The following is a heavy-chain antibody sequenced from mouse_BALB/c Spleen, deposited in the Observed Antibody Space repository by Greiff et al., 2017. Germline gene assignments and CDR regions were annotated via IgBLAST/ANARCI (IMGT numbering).Heavy chain of an antibody. D-gene: IGHD1-1*01. CDR3: ARTGYDGSGSDY. Sequence: QVQLQQPGAELVKPGASVKLSCKASGYTFTSYWMHWVKQRPGQGLEWIGEINPSNGRTNYNEKFKSKATLTVDKSSSTAYMQLSSLTSEDSAVYYCARTGYDGSGSDYWGQGTLLTVSA. CDR2: INPSNGRT. J-gene: IGHJ3*01. CDR1: GYTFTSYW. V-gene: IGHV1S81*02.